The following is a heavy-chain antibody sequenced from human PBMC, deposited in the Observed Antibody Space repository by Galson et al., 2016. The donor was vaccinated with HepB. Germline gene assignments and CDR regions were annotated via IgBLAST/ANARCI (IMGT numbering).Heavy chain of an antibody. D-gene: IGHD5-24*01. CDR1: GFTFSTYG. V-gene: IGHV3-30*18. CDR2: ISYDGKSE. J-gene: IGHJ4*02. CDR3: AKGRWDFDS. Sequence: SLRLSCAASGFTFSTYGMHWVRQAPGKGLEWVALISYDGKSESNADSVKGPVTISRDNSKNTLYLQMHSLRGEDTAVYYCAKGRWDFDSWGQGTLFTVAS.